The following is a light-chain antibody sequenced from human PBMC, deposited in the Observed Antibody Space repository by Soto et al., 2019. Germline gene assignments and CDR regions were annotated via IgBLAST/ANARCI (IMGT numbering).Light chain of an antibody. J-gene: IGKJ1*01. V-gene: IGKV1-39*01. CDR3: QQTYSTPWT. CDR2: GAS. CDR1: QSIGTD. Sequence: DIQMTQSPSSLSASMGDRVSITCRASQSIGTDLNWYQQKPGKAPKLLIYGASTLQGGVPSSFSGSVSGTEFTLTISSLQPGDLATYFCQQTYSTPWTFGQGTKVDI.